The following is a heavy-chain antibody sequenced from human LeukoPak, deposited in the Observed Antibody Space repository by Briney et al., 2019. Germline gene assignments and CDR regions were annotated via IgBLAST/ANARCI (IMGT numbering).Heavy chain of an antibody. J-gene: IGHJ4*01. CDR3: ARDNSGGWYGEFDY. CDR2: ISSSSSYI. V-gene: IGHV3-21*01. D-gene: IGHD6-19*01. CDR1: GFSFSSYT. Sequence: PGGSLRLSCAVSGFSFSSYTMSWVRQAPGKGLEWVSSISSSSSYIYYADSVKGRFTISRDNAKNSLYLQMNSLKAEDTAVYYCARDNSGGWYGEFDYWGQGTLVTVSS.